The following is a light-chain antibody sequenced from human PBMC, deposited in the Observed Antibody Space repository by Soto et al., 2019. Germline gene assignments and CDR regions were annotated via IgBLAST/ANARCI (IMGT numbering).Light chain of an antibody. J-gene: IGKJ1*01. Sequence: EIVMTQSPATLSLSPGERATLSCRASQNVDTKYLAWYQQKPGQAPRIIIFGASGRATGIPDRFSGSGSGTDFTLTISRLEPEDFAVYYCQQYGSLSWTFGQGTKVDI. CDR3: QQYGSLSWT. CDR2: GAS. CDR1: QNVDTKY. V-gene: IGKV3-20*01.